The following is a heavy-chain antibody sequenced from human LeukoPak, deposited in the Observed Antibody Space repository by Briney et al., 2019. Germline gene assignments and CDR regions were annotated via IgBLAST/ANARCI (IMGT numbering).Heavy chain of an antibody. V-gene: IGHV3-49*04. D-gene: IGHD2-21*02. CDR1: GFTFGDYA. CDR2: IRSKAYGGTT. J-gene: IGHJ6*02. CDR3: TRDCIVVVTAIPDYYYGMDV. Sequence: GGSLRLSCTASGFTFGDYAMSWVRQAPGKGLEWVGFIRSKAYGGTTEYAASVKGRFTISRDDSNSIAYLQMNSLKTEDTAVYYCTRDCIVVVTAIPDYYYGMDVWGQGTTVTVSS.